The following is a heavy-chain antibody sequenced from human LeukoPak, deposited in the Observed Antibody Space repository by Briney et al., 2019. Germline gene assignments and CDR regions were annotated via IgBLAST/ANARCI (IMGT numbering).Heavy chain of an antibody. Sequence: GGSLRLSCAASGFTFSSYWMSWVRQAPGNGLEWVANINQDGSEKYYVDSVKGRFTISRDNAKSSLYLQMNSLRADDTAVYYCARDRALYDSRRGYYYTEDDYWGQGTLVTVSS. J-gene: IGHJ4*02. CDR3: ARDRALYDSRRGYYYTEDDY. D-gene: IGHD3-22*01. V-gene: IGHV3-7*01. CDR1: GFTFSSYW. CDR2: INQDGSEK.